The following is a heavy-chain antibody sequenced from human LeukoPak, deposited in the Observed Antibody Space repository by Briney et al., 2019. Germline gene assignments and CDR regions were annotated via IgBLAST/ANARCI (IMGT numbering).Heavy chain of an antibody. J-gene: IGHJ6*03. CDR3: ARAPGVPAARNYYYYMDV. V-gene: IGHV3-64*01. Sequence: PGGSLRLSCTASGFAFSSFAMNWVRQAPGKGLEYVSAISTNGGSTYYANSVKGRFTISRDNSKNTLYLQVGSLRAEDMAVYYCARAPGVPAARNYYYYMDVWGKGTTVTVSS. CDR2: ISTNGGST. D-gene: IGHD2-2*01. CDR1: GFAFSSFA.